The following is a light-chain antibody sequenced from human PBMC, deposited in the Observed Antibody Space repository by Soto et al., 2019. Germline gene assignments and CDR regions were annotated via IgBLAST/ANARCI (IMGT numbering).Light chain of an antibody. J-gene: IGKJ5*01. CDR2: DAS. CDR1: QDIRKY. V-gene: IGKV1-33*01. CDR3: QQYDTLPMT. Sequence: DIRMTQSPSSLSASVGDRVTITCQASQDIRKYLNWYQQKPGKAPNLLIYDASNLETGVTSRFSGSGSGTDFTFTISGLQPEDIGTYYCQQYDTLPMTFGQGTRLEIK.